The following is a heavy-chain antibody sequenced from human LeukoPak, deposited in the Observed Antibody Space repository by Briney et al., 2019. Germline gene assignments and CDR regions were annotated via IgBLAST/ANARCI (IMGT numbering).Heavy chain of an antibody. CDR3: ARMSSGLPYYFDY. CDR2: INPNSGGT. Sequence: ASVTVSCTASGYTFTGYYMHWVRQAPGQGLEWMGWINPNSGGTNYAQKFQGWVTMTRDTSTSTAYMELSRLRSDDTAVYYRARMSSGLPYYFDYWGQGTLVTVSS. D-gene: IGHD3-22*01. CDR1: GYTFTGYY. V-gene: IGHV1-2*04. J-gene: IGHJ4*02.